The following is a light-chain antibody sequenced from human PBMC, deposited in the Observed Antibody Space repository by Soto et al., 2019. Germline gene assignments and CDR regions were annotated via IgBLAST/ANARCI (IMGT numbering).Light chain of an antibody. Sequence: QSVLTQPPSASGTPGQRLTISCCVSSSNIGSNTVNWYQKFPGTAPKLLIYSNNQWSSGVPDRFSGSKSGTSASLAISGLQSQDEAEYYCAAWDGRLNAVVFGGGTKLTVL. CDR1: SSNIGSNT. J-gene: IGLJ3*02. V-gene: IGLV1-44*01. CDR3: AAWDGRLNAVV. CDR2: SNN.